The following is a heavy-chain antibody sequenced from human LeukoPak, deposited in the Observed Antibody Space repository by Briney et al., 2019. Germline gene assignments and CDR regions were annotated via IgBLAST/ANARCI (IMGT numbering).Heavy chain of an antibody. Sequence: SETLSLTCTVSGASISAYYWSWIRQSPGKELTWIGFVHSSGTTKYNPSLNGRVTISVDTSKNQLSLRLNSVTPADTAVYFCAREGDYDSNGYYPLDYWGQGTLVTVSS. D-gene: IGHD3-22*01. CDR2: VHSSGTT. CDR1: GASISAYY. CDR3: AREGDYDSNGYYPLDY. V-gene: IGHV4-59*01. J-gene: IGHJ4*02.